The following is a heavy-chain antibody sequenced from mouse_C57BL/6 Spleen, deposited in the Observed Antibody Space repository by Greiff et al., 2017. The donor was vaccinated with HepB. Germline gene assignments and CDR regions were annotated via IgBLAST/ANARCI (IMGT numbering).Heavy chain of an antibody. CDR1: GYTFTSYW. J-gene: IGHJ1*03. Sequence: QVQLQQPGAELVMPGASVKLSCKASGYTFTSYWMHWVKQRPGQGLEWFGVIDPSDSYTNYNQKFKGKSTLTVDKSSSTAYMQLSSLTSEDSAVYYCARVTGKEDWYFDVWGTGTTVTVSS. V-gene: IGHV1-69*01. CDR3: ARVTGKEDWYFDV. CDR2: IDPSDSYT. D-gene: IGHD4-1*01.